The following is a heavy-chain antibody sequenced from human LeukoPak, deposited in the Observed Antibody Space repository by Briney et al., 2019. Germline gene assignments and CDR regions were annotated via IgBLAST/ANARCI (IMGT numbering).Heavy chain of an antibody. CDR2: ISYDGSNK. V-gene: IGHV3-30*04. CDR1: GFTFSSYA. J-gene: IGHJ5*02. D-gene: IGHD3-16*01. CDR3: TRDRFYVWFDP. Sequence: GGSLRLSCAASGFTFSSYAMHWVRQAPGKGLEWVALISYDGSNKYHADSVKGRFTISRDNSKNTLYLQMNSLRGEDTAVYYCTRDRFYVWFDPWGQGTLVTVSS.